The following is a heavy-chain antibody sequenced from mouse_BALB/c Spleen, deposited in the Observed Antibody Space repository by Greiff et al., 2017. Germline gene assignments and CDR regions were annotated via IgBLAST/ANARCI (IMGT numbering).Heavy chain of an antibody. Sequence: EVKLVESGGGLVKPGGSLKLSCAASGFTFSSYTMSWVRQTPEKRLEWVATISSGGSYTYYPDSVKGRFTISRDNAKNTLYLQMSSLKSEDTAMYYCTRDSSGYLDFWGQGTTRTVSS. J-gene: IGHJ2*01. CDR2: ISSGGSYT. V-gene: IGHV5-6-4*01. D-gene: IGHD3-1*01. CDR1: GFTFSSYT. CDR3: TRDSSGYLDF.